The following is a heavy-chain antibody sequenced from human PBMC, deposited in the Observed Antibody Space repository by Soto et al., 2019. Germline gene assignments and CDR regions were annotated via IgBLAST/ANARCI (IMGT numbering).Heavy chain of an antibody. D-gene: IGHD3-10*01. V-gene: IGHV3-48*04. CDR3: ARVITMVRGVILLDY. J-gene: IGHJ4*02. CDR1: GFTFSNYN. Sequence: GGSLRLSCAASGFTFSNYNMNWVRQAPGKGLEWVSYISTSGGTVYYADSVKGRFTISRDNAKNSLYLQMNSLRAEDTAVYYCARVITMVRGVILLDYWGQGTLVTVSS. CDR2: ISTSGGTV.